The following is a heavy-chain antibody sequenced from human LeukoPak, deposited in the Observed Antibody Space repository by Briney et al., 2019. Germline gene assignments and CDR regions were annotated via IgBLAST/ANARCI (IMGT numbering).Heavy chain of an antibody. CDR1: GFTFSSYS. Sequence: GSLRLSCAASGFTFSSYSMNWVRQAPGKGLEWVSSISSSSSYIYYADSVKGRFTISRDNAKNSLYLQMNSLRAEDTAVYYCAGMRTSLHGFDFFDYWGQGTLVTVSS. CDR2: ISSSSSYI. D-gene: IGHD4-17*01. CDR3: AGMRTSLHGFDFFDY. V-gene: IGHV3-21*01. J-gene: IGHJ4*02.